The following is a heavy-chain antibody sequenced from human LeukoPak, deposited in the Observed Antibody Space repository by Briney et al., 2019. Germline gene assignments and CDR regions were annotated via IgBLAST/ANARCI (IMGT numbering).Heavy chain of an antibody. CDR2: ISSSGSTI. Sequence: GGSLRLSCAASGFAFSDYYMSWIRQAPGKGLEWVSYISSSGSTIYYADSVKGRFTISRDNAKNSLYLQMNSLRAEDTAVYYCAGIVGVRTVRYFDYWGQGTLVTVSS. CDR1: GFAFSDYY. D-gene: IGHD1-26*01. J-gene: IGHJ4*02. V-gene: IGHV3-11*04. CDR3: AGIVGVRTVRYFDY.